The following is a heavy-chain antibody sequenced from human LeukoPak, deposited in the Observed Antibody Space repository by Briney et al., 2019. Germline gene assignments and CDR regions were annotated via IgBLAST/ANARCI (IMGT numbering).Heavy chain of an antibody. CDR2: LGTYNGHT. CDR1: GYTFTNYG. CDR3: ARDFRSGYDLFDP. Sequence: GASVKVSCKASGYTFTNYGIGWVRQAPGQGLEWMGWLGTYNGHTNYVQKFQGRITMTTDTSTNTAFMELRSLRSDDTAVYYCARDFRSGYDLFDPWGQGTLVTVSS. D-gene: IGHD5-12*01. J-gene: IGHJ5*02. V-gene: IGHV1-18*01.